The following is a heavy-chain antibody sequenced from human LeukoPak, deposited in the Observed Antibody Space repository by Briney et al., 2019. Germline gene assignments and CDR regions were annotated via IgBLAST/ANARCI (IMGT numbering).Heavy chain of an antibody. J-gene: IGHJ5*02. CDR2: ISYDGSNK. Sequence: PGGSLRLSCAASGFTFSSYAMHWVRQAPGKELEWVAVISYDGSNKYYADSVKGRFTISRDNSKNTLYLQMNSLRAEDTAVYYCARPTSKYSSSLGFDPWGQGTLVTVSS. D-gene: IGHD6-13*01. CDR3: ARPTSKYSSSLGFDP. V-gene: IGHV3-30*04. CDR1: GFTFSSYA.